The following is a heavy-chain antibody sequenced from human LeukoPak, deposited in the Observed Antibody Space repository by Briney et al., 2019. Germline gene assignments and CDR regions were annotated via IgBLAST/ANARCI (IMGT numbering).Heavy chain of an antibody. Sequence: ASVKVSCKASGYTFTGYYMHWVRQAPGQGLEWMGGIIPIFGTANYAQKFQGRVTITADESTSTAYMELSSLRSEDTAVYYCARENDILTGYYNPNDAFDIWGQGTMVTVSS. V-gene: IGHV1-69*13. CDR1: GYTFTGYY. CDR2: IIPIFGTA. D-gene: IGHD3-9*01. J-gene: IGHJ3*02. CDR3: ARENDILTGYYNPNDAFDI.